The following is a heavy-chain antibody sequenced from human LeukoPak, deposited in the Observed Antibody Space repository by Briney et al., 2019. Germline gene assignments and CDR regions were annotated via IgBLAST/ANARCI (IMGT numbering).Heavy chain of an antibody. CDR2: ISGSGGST. CDR1: GFTFSSYA. CDR3: AKDRGSSWYAAGWFDP. Sequence: GGSLRLSCAASGFTFSSYAMSWVRQAPGKGLEWVSAISGSGGSTYYADSVKGRFTISRDNSKNTLYLQVNSLRAEDTAVYYCAKDRGSSWYAAGWFDPWGQGTLVTVSS. J-gene: IGHJ5*02. V-gene: IGHV3-23*01. D-gene: IGHD6-13*01.